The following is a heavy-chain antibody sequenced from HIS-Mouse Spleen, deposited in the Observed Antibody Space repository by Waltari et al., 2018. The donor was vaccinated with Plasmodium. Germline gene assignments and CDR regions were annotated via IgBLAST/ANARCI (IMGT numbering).Heavy chain of an antibody. CDR1: GCPFSSYA. V-gene: IGHV3-23*01. Sequence: EVQLLEYGGALVQPGGSLGLPLAASGCPFSSYAMSLVRQASGKGLEWVSAISGSGGSTYYADSVKGRFTISRDNSKNTLYLQMNSLRAEDTAVYYCAKSSKGTGDLWDYWGQGTLVTVSS. CDR3: AKSSKGTGDLWDY. J-gene: IGHJ4*02. D-gene: IGHD7-27*01. CDR2: ISGSGGST.